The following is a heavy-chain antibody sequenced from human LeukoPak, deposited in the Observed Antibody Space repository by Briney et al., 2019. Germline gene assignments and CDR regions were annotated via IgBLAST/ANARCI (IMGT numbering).Heavy chain of an antibody. CDR3: ARGVGVHGYYYKDV. Sequence: SETLSLTCTVSGGSISSYYWSWIRQPPGKGLEWIGYIYYSGSTNYNPSLKSRVTISVDTSKNQFSLKLSSVTAADTAVYYCARGVGVHGYYYKDVWGKGTTVTVSS. J-gene: IGHJ6*03. CDR1: GGSISSYY. D-gene: IGHD1-1*01. V-gene: IGHV4-59*12. CDR2: IYYSGST.